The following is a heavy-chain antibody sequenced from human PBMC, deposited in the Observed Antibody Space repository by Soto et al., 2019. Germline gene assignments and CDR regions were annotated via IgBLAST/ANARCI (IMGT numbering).Heavy chain of an antibody. CDR2: IIPIFGTA. CDR1: GGTFSSYA. Sequence: ASVKVSCKASGGTFSSYAISWVRQAPGQGLEWMGGIIPIFGTANYAQKFQGRVTITADESTSTAYMELSSLRSEDTAVYYCASHISDYGDYVPFDYWGQGTLVTVSS. J-gene: IGHJ4*02. D-gene: IGHD4-17*01. CDR3: ASHISDYGDYVPFDY. V-gene: IGHV1-69*13.